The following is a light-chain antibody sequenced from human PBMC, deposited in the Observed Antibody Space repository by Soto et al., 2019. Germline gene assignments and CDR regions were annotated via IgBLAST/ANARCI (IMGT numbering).Light chain of an antibody. CDR3: QETYNIPLT. CDR1: QSISSY. Sequence: DNQMTQTPSSVSASVGDRVTITCRASQSISSYLSWYQQKPGTAPKLLIYAASNLQSGVPSRFSGSASGTDFTLTISGLQPEDSATYYCQETYNIPLTFGGGTKVEIK. CDR2: AAS. J-gene: IGKJ4*01. V-gene: IGKV1-39*01.